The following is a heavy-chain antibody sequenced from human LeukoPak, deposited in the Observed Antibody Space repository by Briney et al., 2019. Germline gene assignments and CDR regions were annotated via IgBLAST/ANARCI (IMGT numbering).Heavy chain of an antibody. CDR1: GFTFSSYG. V-gene: IGHV3-23*01. CDR3: AKGGYDILTGYPMR. Sequence: PGGSLRLSCAASGFTFSSYGMSWVRQAPGKGLEWVSAISGSGGSTYYADSVKGRFTISRDNSKNTLYLQMNSLRAEDTAVYYCAKGGYDILTGYPMRWGQGTLVTVSS. J-gene: IGHJ4*02. D-gene: IGHD3-9*01. CDR2: ISGSGGST.